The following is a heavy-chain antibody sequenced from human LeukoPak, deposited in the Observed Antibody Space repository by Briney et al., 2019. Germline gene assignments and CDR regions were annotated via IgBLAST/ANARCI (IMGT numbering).Heavy chain of an antibody. CDR1: GFIFDGYA. J-gene: IGHJ4*02. V-gene: IGHV3-30*03. CDR2: VSKDGSAT. Sequence: GGSLRLSRAASGFIFDGYAMNWVRQAPGKGLEWVAQVSKDGSATFYADSVRGRFTISRDNSKNTLSLRMDNLRVDDTAVYFCATGRVQLDYWGQGALVSVSS. CDR3: ATGRVQLDY. D-gene: IGHD3-10*01.